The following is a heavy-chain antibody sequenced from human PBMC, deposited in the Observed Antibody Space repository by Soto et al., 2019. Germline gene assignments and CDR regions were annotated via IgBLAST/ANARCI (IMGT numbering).Heavy chain of an antibody. CDR3: ARGNWNYSYGFDV. J-gene: IGHJ6*02. CDR1: EFTFDKYY. Sequence: GSLRLSCAASEFTFDKYYMTWVRQAPGKGPEWVAKIKPDGSEQYYVDSVKGRFTISRENANNSLYLQMNSLRAEDTAVYFCARGNWNYSYGFDVWGQGTTVPVSS. D-gene: IGHD1-20*01. CDR2: IKPDGSEQ. V-gene: IGHV3-7*01.